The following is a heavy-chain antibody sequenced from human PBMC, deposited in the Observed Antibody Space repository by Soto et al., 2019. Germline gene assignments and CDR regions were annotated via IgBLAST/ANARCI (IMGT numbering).Heavy chain of an antibody. V-gene: IGHV1-69*06. Sequence: SVKVSCKASGGTFSSYAISWVRQAPGQGLEWMGGIIPIFGTANYAQKFQGRVTITADKSTGTAYMELSSLRSEDTAVYYCARGGSSSSADYYYYGMDVWGQVTTVTVSS. J-gene: IGHJ6*02. D-gene: IGHD6-6*01. CDR2: IIPIFGTA. CDR3: ARGGSSSSADYYYYGMDV. CDR1: GGTFSSYA.